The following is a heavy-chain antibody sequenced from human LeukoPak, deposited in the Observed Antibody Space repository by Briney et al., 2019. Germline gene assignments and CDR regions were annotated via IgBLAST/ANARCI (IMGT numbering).Heavy chain of an antibody. CDR2: IYYSGST. CDR3: ARHQSYYFDY. J-gene: IGHJ4*02. Sequence: SETLSLTCTGSGGSISSYYWSWIRQPPGKGLEWIGYIYYSGSTNYNPSLKSRVTISVDTSKNQFSLKLSSVTAADTAVYYCARHQSYYFDYWGQGTLVTVSS. CDR1: GGSISSYY. D-gene: IGHD3-16*02. V-gene: IGHV4-59*08.